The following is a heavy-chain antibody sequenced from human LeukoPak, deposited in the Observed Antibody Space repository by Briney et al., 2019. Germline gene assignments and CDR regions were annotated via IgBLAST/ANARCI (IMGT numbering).Heavy chain of an antibody. Sequence: SETLSLTCAVYGGSFSGYYWSWIRQPPGKGLEWIGEINHSGSTNYNPSLKSRVTISVDTSKNQFSLKLSSVTAADTAVCYCARGPAHPVNPPGGSFDYWGQGTLVTVSS. V-gene: IGHV4-34*01. CDR2: INHSGST. CDR3: ARGPAHPVNPPGGSFDY. J-gene: IGHJ4*02. D-gene: IGHD3-10*01. CDR1: GGSFSGYY.